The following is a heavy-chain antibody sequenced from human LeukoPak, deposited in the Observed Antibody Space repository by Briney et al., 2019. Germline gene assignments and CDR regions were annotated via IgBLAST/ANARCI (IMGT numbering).Heavy chain of an antibody. CDR3: ARLSYYDSSGYYFYYYYYGMDV. CDR2: IYYSGST. Sequence: SETLSLTCTVSGGSISSYYWSWIRQPPGKGLEWIGYIYYSGSTNYNPSLKSRVTISVDTSKNQFSLKLSSVTAADTAVYYCARLSYYDSSGYYFYYYYYGMDVWGQGTTVTVSS. D-gene: IGHD3-22*01. J-gene: IGHJ6*02. CDR1: GGSISSYY. V-gene: IGHV4-59*08.